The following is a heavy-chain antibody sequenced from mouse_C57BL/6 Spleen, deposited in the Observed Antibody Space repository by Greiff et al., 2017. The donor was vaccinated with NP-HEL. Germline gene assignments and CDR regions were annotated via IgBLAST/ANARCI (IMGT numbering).Heavy chain of an antibody. CDR2: IWSGGST. Sequence: VKVVESGPGLVQPSQSLSITCTVSGFSLTSYGVHWVRQSPGKGLEWLGVIWSGGSTDYNAAFISRLSISKDNSKSQVFFKMNSLQADDTAIYYCARKESYYDLYYAMDYWGQGTSVTVSS. V-gene: IGHV2-2*01. D-gene: IGHD2-4*01. J-gene: IGHJ4*01. CDR3: ARKESYYDLYYAMDY. CDR1: GFSLTSYG.